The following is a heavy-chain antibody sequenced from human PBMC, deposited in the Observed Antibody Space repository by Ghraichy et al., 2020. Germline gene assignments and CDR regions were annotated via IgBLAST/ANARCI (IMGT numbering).Heavy chain of an antibody. J-gene: IGHJ4*02. Sequence: ASVKVSCKASGYTFTGYYMHWVRQAPGQGLEWMGRINPNSGGTNYAQKFQGRVTMTRDTSISTAYMELSRLRSDDTAVYYCARDLQDYDFWSGYYMGYYFDYWGQGTLVTVSS. CDR1: GYTFTGYY. D-gene: IGHD3-3*01. CDR3: ARDLQDYDFWSGYYMGYYFDY. V-gene: IGHV1-2*06. CDR2: INPNSGGT.